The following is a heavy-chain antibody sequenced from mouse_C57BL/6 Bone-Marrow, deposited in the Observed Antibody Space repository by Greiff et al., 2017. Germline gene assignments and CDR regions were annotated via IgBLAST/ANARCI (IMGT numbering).Heavy chain of an antibody. Sequence: VQLQQSGPELVKPGASVKISCKASGYCFTSYYIHWVKQRPGQGLEWIGWIYPGSGNTKYNEKFKGKATLTADTTSSTAYMQLSSLTSEDSTVYYGTSGYYGSSYDGWGQGTTLTVST. CDR3: TSGYYGSSYDG. V-gene: IGHV1-66*01. CDR1: GYCFTSYY. D-gene: IGHD1-1*01. CDR2: IYPGSGNT. J-gene: IGHJ2*01.